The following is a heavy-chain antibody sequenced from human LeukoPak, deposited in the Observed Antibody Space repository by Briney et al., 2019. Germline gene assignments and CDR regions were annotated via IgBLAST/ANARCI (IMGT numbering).Heavy chain of an antibody. Sequence: SETLSLTCTVSGGSLSIADYYWSWIRQPPGKGLEGLEWLGYIYYSGSTYYNPSLTPRITISIDTSKKQFSLKLTSVTAADTAVYYCARSLRGYSFDDWGQGTMVTVSS. CDR3: ARSLRGYSFDD. CDR1: GGSLSIADYY. D-gene: IGHD3-16*02. CDR2: IYYSGST. V-gene: IGHV4-30-4*01. J-gene: IGHJ3*01.